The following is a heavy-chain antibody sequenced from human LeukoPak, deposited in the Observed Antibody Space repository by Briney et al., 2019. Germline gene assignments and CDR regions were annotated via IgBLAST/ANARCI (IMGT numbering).Heavy chain of an antibody. CDR2: ISRSSSYI. V-gene: IGHV3-21*01. D-gene: IGHD4-23*01. Sequence: GGSLRLSCAASGFTFSSYSMNWVRQAPGKGLEWVSSISRSSSYIYYADSVKGRFTISRDNAKNSLYLQMNSLRAEDTAVYYCARDRGGYFDYWGQGTLVTVSS. J-gene: IGHJ4*02. CDR1: GFTFSSYS. CDR3: ARDRGGYFDY.